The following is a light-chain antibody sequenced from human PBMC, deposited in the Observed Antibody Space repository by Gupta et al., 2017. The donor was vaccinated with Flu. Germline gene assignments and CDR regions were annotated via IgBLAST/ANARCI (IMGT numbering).Light chain of an antibody. V-gene: IGKV2-28*01. J-gene: IGKJ1*01. CDR1: QSLLYSNGYNY. CDR2: LGS. Sequence: DIVMTQSPLSLAVTPGEPASISCRSSQSLLYSNGYNYVNWYLQKPGQSPQLLIHLGSNRASGVPDMFSGSGSGTYFTLKISRVEAEDVGIYFCMQPLNSPWTFGQGTKVEIK. CDR3: MQPLNSPWT.